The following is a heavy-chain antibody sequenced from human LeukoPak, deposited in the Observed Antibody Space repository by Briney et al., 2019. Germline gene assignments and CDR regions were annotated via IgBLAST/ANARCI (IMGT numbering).Heavy chain of an antibody. D-gene: IGHD6-13*01. J-gene: IGHJ6*04. CDR3: VKDLVRSSWSFKGYYYYYYGMDV. CDR2: ISSNGGST. V-gene: IGHV3-64D*06. CDR1: GFTFSGYD. Sequence: PGRSLRLSCAASGFTFSGYDMHWVRQAPGKGLEYVSAISSNGGSTHYADSVKGRFAISRDNSKNTLYLQMSSLRAEDTAVYYCVKDLVRSSWSFKGYYYYYYGMDVWGKGTTVTVSS.